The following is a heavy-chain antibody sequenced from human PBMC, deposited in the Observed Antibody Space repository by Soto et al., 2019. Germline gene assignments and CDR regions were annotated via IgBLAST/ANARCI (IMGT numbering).Heavy chain of an antibody. V-gene: IGHV4-31*03. CDR3: AREGRSAAPQAGFDL. CDR1: GNSISTGAYY. CDR2: IFYSGNT. D-gene: IGHD3-10*01. Sequence: SETLSLTCTVSGNSISTGAYYWSWLRQHPVKGLEWIGHIFYSGNTHYSPSLESRVTISVDTSKNQFSIKLTSVTVAGTAVYYCAREGRSAAPQAGFDLWGQGTLVTVSS. J-gene: IGHJ4*02.